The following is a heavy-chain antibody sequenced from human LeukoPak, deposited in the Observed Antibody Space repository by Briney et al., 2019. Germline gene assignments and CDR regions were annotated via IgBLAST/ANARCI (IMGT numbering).Heavy chain of an antibody. CDR1: GSTFTSYA. J-gene: IGHJ4*02. CDR2: ISGGGDFT. CDR3: AKDQLATIRGYFDY. D-gene: IGHD5-24*01. Sequence: GGSLRLSCAASGSTFTSYAMSWVRQAPGKGLEWVSAISGGGDFTYYADSVKGRSTISRDNSKNTLYLQMNSLRAEDAAVYYCAKDQLATIRGYFDYWGQGTLVTVSS. V-gene: IGHV3-23*01.